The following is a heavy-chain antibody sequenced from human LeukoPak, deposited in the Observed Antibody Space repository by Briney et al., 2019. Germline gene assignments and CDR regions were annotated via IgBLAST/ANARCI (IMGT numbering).Heavy chain of an antibody. V-gene: IGHV4-59*01. CDR1: GVSISSSY. CDR3: ARGYYDSRGYSNPFDI. D-gene: IGHD3-22*01. J-gene: IGHJ3*02. CDR2: THYSGST. Sequence: PSETLSLTCTVSGVSISSSYWSWIRQSPGRGLEWIGYTHYSGSTNYNPSLKSRVSISVDTSGNQFFLRLSSVTAADTAFYYCARGYYDSRGYSNPFDIWGQGTMVTVSS.